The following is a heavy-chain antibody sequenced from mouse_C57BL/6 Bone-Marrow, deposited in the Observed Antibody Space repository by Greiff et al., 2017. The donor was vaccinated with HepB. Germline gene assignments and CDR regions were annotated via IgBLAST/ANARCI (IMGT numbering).Heavy chain of an antibody. D-gene: IGHD1-1*01. J-gene: IGHJ3*01. CDR1: GYTFTSYW. Sequence: QVQLKQPGAELVKPGASVKLSCKASGYTFTSYWMHWVKQRPGQGLEWIGMIHPNSGSTNYNEKFKSKATLTVDKSSSTAYMQLSSLTSEDSAVYYCARSLYYYGSSYEAYWGQGTLVTVSA. CDR3: ARSLYYYGSSYEAY. V-gene: IGHV1-64*01. CDR2: IHPNSGST.